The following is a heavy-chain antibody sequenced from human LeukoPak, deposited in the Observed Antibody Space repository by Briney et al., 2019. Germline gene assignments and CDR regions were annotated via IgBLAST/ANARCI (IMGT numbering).Heavy chain of an antibody. D-gene: IGHD5-24*01. Sequence: SETLSLTCTVSGGSISSSSYYWGWIRQPPGKGLEWIGSIYYSGSTYYNPSLKSRVTISVDTSKNQFSLKLSSVTAADTAVYYCARRHHNWDYWGQGALVTVSS. CDR3: ARRHHNWDY. V-gene: IGHV4-39*07. J-gene: IGHJ4*02. CDR2: IYYSGST. CDR1: GGSISSSSYY.